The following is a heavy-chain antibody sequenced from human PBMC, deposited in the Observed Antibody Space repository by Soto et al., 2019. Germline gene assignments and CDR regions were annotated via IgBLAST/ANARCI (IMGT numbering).Heavy chain of an antibody. CDR3: ARRGYCRSPTCYRGAFDI. CDR1: GGSFSSFA. J-gene: IGHJ3*02. Sequence: QVQLVQSGAEVKNPGSSVKVSCKASGGSFSSFAINWVRQAPGQGLEWMGGSIPLFGTTNYAQKFQGRVTITADKATGTAYMELNSLRSEDTAVYYCARRGYCRSPTCYRGAFDIWGQGTMVTVSS. D-gene: IGHD2-2*01. V-gene: IGHV1-69*06. CDR2: SIPLFGTT.